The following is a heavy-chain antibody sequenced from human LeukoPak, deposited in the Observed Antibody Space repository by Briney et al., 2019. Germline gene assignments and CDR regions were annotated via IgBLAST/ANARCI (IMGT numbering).Heavy chain of an antibody. J-gene: IGHJ4*02. D-gene: IGHD1-26*01. CDR2: IVVGSGNT. Sequence: GASVKVSCKASGFTFTSSAMQWVRQARGQRLEWIGWIVVGSGNTNYAQKFQERVTITRDMSTSTAYMELSSLRSEDTAVYYCARGMVGATHCFDYWGQGTLVTVSS. CDR3: ARGMVGATHCFDY. V-gene: IGHV1-58*02. CDR1: GFTFTSSA.